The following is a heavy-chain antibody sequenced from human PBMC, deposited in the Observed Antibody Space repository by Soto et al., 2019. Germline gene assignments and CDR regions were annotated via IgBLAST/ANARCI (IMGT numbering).Heavy chain of an antibody. CDR2: FVSIFATT. V-gene: IGHV1-69*13. CDR1: GGTFSRSA. J-gene: IGHJ4*02. D-gene: IGHD3-9*01. CDR3: ARGRSFDWNHYLQQED. Sequence: GASVKVSCKASGGTFSRSAISWVRQAPGQRLEWMGGFVSIFATTDYAQKFQGRLTITADESTSTVYMELRSLTSDDTAIYYCARGRSFDWNHYLQQEDWGPGTLVTVSS.